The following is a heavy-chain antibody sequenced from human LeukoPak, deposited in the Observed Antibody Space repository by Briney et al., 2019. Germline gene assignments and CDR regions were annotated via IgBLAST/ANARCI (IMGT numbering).Heavy chain of an antibody. CDR2: TAGSGISK. Sequence: GGSLRLSCVASGFTFYNYAMSWVRQAPGRGLEWASSTAGSGISKDYADSVKGRFTISKDKSKNTLYLQMNSLRAEDTAVYYCAKDYSSGDPVDYWGQGTLVTVSS. CDR3: AKDYSSGDPVDY. D-gene: IGHD7-27*01. CDR1: GFTFYNYA. V-gene: IGHV3-23*01. J-gene: IGHJ4*02.